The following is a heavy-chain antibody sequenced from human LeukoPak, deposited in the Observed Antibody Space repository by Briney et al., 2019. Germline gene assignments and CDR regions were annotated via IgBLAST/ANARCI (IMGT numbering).Heavy chain of an antibody. CDR1: GFTFSIYA. V-gene: IGHV3-23*01. CDR3: AKGLSAVTMVFQH. D-gene: IGHD4/OR15-4a*01. J-gene: IGHJ1*01. CDR2: IIGSGTST. Sequence: GGSLRLSCAASGFTFSIYAMSWVRQAPGKGLEWVSAIIGSGTSTYYADSVKGRFTISRDNSRNTVYLQMNSLRADDTAVYYCAKGLSAVTMVFQHWGQGTQGTVSS.